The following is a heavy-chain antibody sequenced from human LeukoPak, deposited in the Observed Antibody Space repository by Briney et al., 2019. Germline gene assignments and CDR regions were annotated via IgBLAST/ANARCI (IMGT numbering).Heavy chain of an antibody. Sequence: GESLKISCKGSGYSFSSYWIGWVRQMPGKGLKWMGIIYPADSDTRYSPSFQGQVTISADKSISTAYLQWGSLKASDTAMYYCARQMYGNYYDSSGFATRYNWFDPWGQGTLVTVSS. J-gene: IGHJ5*02. V-gene: IGHV5-51*01. CDR3: ARQMYGNYYDSSGFATRYNWFDP. CDR2: IYPADSDT. D-gene: IGHD3-22*01. CDR1: GYSFSSYW.